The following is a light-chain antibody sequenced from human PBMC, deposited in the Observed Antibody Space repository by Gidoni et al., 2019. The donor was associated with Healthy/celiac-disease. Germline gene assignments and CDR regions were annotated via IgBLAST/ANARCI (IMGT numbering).Light chain of an antibody. Sequence: DIQMTQSPSTLSASVGDRVTITCRASQSISSWLAWYQQKPGKAPKLLIYKASSLESGVPSRFSGSGSGTEFTLTISSLQPDDFATYYGQQYNSDPETFGQGTKVEIK. J-gene: IGKJ1*01. CDR3: QQYNSDPET. CDR1: QSISSW. V-gene: IGKV1-5*03. CDR2: KAS.